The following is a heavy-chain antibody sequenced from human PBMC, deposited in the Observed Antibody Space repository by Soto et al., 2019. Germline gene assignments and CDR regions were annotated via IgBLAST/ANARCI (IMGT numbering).Heavy chain of an antibody. CDR3: ARALGDILTGSLN. J-gene: IGHJ4*02. Sequence: SETLSLTSTVSGCSIRISSYNWGWILQPPGKGLEWIGSIYYSGSTYYNPSLKSRVTISVDTSKNQFSLKLSSVTAADTAVYYCARALGDILTGSLNWGQGTLVTVSS. CDR1: GCSIRISSYN. CDR2: IYYSGST. V-gene: IGHV4-39*01. D-gene: IGHD3-9*01.